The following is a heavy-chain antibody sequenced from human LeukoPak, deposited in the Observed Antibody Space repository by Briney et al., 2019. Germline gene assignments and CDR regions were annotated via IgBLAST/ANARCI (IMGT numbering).Heavy chain of an antibody. CDR3: ARDYSSGWVDY. D-gene: IGHD6-19*01. V-gene: IGHV3-30*03. Sequence: GGSLRLSCAASGFTFSSYGMHWVRQAPGKGLEWVAVISYDGDTEYYTDSVKGRFTISRGNSKNTLYLQMSSLRAEDTAVYYCARDYSSGWVDYWGQGTLVTVSS. CDR2: ISYDGDTE. J-gene: IGHJ4*02. CDR1: GFTFSSYG.